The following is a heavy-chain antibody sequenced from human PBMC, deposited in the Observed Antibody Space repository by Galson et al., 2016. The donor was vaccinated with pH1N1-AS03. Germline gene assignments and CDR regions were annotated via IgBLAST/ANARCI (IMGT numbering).Heavy chain of an antibody. D-gene: IGHD3-22*01. J-gene: IGHJ4*02. V-gene: IGHV1-2*02. CDR3: ARPHPAFDSSGYYYDY. CDR2: INPNSGGT. Sequence: SVKVSCKASGYTFTGYYMHWVRQAPGQGLEWMGWINPNSGGTNYAQKFQGRVTMTRDTSISTAYMELSRLRSGDTAVYYCARPHPAFDSSGYYYDYWGQGTLVTVSS. CDR1: GYTFTGYY.